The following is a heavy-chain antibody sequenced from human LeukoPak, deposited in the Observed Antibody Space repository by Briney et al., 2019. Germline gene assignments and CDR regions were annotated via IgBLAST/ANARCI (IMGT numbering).Heavy chain of an antibody. CDR1: GFTFSSYA. J-gene: IGHJ4*02. CDR3: AKEGYYDSSGYYPLGYFDC. Sequence: GGSLRLSCAASGFTFSSYAMSWVRQAPGKGLEWVSAISGSGGSTYYADSVKGRFTISRDNSKNTLYLQMNSLRAEDTAVYYCAKEGYYDSSGYYPLGYFDCWGQGTLVTVSS. D-gene: IGHD3-22*01. V-gene: IGHV3-23*01. CDR2: ISGSGGST.